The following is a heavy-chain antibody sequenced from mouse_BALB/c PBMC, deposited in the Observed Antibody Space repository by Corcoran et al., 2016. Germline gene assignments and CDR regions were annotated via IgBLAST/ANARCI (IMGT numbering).Heavy chain of an antibody. D-gene: IGHD2-1*01. J-gene: IGHJ2*01. CDR1: GYSFTGYY. CDR3: ATEGNNYCDY. Sequence: LVKTGASVKISCKASGYSFTGYYMHWVKQSHGKSLEWIGYISCYNGATSYTQKFKGKATFTVDTSSSTAYRQFNSLTSEASAVYYCATEGNNYCDYWGQGTTLTVSS. CDR2: ISCYNGAT. V-gene: IGHV1S34*01.